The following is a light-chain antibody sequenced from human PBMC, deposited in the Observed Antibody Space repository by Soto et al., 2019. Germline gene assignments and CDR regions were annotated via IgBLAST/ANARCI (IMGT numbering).Light chain of an antibody. Sequence: DIQMTQSPSTLSGSVGDRVTITCWASQTISSWLAWYQQKPGKAPKLLIYKASTLKSGVPSRFSGSGSGTEFTLTISSLQPDVFATYYCQHYNSYSEACGQGTKVEL. CDR2: KAS. J-gene: IGKJ1*01. V-gene: IGKV1-5*03. CDR3: QHYNSYSEA. CDR1: QTISSW.